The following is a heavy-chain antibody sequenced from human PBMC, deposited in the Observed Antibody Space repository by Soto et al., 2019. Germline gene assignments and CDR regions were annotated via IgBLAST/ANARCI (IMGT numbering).Heavy chain of an antibody. J-gene: IGHJ4*02. V-gene: IGHV1-2*02. CDR3: ARDPIPDY. CDR1: GYTFTAYY. Sequence: ASVKVSCKASGYTFTAYYIHWVRQAPGQRLEWVGWINPKTGNTNSTQHFQGRVTMTTDRSASTVYMELNRLTSDDTAAYYCARDPIPDYWGQGNLVTVSS. CDR2: INPKTGNT.